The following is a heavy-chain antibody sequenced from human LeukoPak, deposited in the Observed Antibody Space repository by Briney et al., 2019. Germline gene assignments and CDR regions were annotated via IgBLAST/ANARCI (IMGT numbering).Heavy chain of an antibody. J-gene: IGHJ4*02. V-gene: IGHV3-21*01. D-gene: IGHD4-17*01. Sequence: GGSLRLSCTASGFTFNGYSMNWVRQAPGKELEWVSSISTSSSYIYYADSVKGRFTISRNNPKNSLYLQMNSLRAEDTAVYYCARNRGDPSYFDYWGQGTLVTVSS. CDR1: GFTFNGYS. CDR3: ARNRGDPSYFDY. CDR2: ISTSSSYI.